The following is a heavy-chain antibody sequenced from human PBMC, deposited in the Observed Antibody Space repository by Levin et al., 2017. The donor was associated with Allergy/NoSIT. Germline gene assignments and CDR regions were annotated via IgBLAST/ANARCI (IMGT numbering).Heavy chain of an antibody. J-gene: IGHJ4*02. D-gene: IGHD4-17*01. Sequence: GESLKISCAASGFTFSSYSMNWVRQAPGKGLEWVSSISSSSSYIYYADSVKGRFTISRDNAKNSLYLQMNSLRAEDTAVYYCARDRNYGDHYYFDYWGQGTLVTVSS. CDR3: ARDRNYGDHYYFDY. CDR1: GFTFSSYS. V-gene: IGHV3-21*01. CDR2: ISSSSSYI.